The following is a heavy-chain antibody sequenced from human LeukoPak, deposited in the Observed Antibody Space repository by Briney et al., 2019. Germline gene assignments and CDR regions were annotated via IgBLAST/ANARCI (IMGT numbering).Heavy chain of an antibody. J-gene: IGHJ4*02. CDR1: GFTFSNYA. V-gene: IGHV3-23*01. Sequence: GGSLRLSCAASGFTFSNYAMSWVRQAPGKGLEWVSTISGSGGSTYYADSVKGRFTLSRDNSKNTLYLQVNSLRAEDTAVYYCAKGGKWDVTPFDYWGQGTLVTVSS. D-gene: IGHD1-26*01. CDR2: ISGSGGST. CDR3: AKGGKWDVTPFDY.